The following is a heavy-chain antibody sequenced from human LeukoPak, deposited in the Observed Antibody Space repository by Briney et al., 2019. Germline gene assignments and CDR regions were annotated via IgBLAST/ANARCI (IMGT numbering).Heavy chain of an antibody. D-gene: IGHD2-2*01. Sequence: SQTLSHTCAISGDSVSSNSVTWNWMRQSPSRGLEWLGRTYYRSTWYNDYAVSVRGRITVNPDTFKNQFSLHLNSVTPEDTAVYYCARRLTQYDCFDPWGQGILVTVSS. V-gene: IGHV6-1*01. CDR2: TYYRSTWYN. CDR3: ARRLTQYDCFDP. CDR1: GDSVSSNSVT. J-gene: IGHJ5*02.